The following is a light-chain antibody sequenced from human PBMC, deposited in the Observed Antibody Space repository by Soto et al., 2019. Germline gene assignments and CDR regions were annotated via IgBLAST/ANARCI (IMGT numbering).Light chain of an antibody. J-gene: IGKJ5*01. Sequence: EIVLTQSPGTLSSSPGEIATLSCRASQSVSSTYLTWYQQKPGQAPRLLIYAASSRASGIPDRFSGSGSGTDFTLIINRLEPEDVAIYYCQQYGGSPRITFGQGTRLEI. V-gene: IGKV3-20*01. CDR1: QSVSSTY. CDR2: AAS. CDR3: QQYGGSPRIT.